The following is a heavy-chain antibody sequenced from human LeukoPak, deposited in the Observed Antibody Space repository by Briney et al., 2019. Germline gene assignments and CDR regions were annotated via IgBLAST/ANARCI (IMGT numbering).Heavy chain of an antibody. Sequence: GGSLRLSCAASGFTFSTYPMYWVRQAPGRGPEYVSGINNNGDRTYYAKSVKGRFTISRDNSKNTQYLQVGSLRAEDMAVYYCARGGLVGPTPYLDSWGQGTLVTVSS. D-gene: IGHD1-26*01. J-gene: IGHJ4*02. CDR1: GFTFSTYP. V-gene: IGHV3-64*01. CDR2: INNNGDRT. CDR3: ARGGLVGPTPYLDS.